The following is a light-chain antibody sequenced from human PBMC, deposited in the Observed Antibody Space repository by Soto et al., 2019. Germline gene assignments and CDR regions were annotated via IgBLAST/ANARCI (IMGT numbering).Light chain of an antibody. V-gene: IGLV3-1*01. J-gene: IGLJ2*01. CDR2: QDS. Sequence: SYELTQPRSVSVSPGQTASITCSGDKLGDKYACWYQQKPGQSPVLVIYQDSKRPSGIPERFSGSNSGNTATLTISGTQAMDEDDYYCQAWDSSTAVFGGGTKVTVL. CDR1: KLGDKY. CDR3: QAWDSSTAV.